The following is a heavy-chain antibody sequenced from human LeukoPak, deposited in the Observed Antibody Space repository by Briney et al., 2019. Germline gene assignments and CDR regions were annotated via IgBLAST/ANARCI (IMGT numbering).Heavy chain of an antibody. V-gene: IGHV3-9*01. CDR3: ARGRIDYPFDY. Sequence: PGGSLRLSCAASGFTFDDYAMHWVRQAPGKGLEWVSGISWNSGSIGYADSVKGRFTISRDNAKNSLYLQMNSLRSEDTAVYYCARGRIDYPFDYWGQGTLVTVSS. CDR2: ISWNSGSI. CDR1: GFTFDDYA. D-gene: IGHD4-11*01. J-gene: IGHJ4*02.